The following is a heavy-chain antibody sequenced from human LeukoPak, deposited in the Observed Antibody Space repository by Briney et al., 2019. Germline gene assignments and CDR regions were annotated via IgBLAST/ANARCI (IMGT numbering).Heavy chain of an antibody. J-gene: IGHJ2*01. V-gene: IGHV4-61*02. D-gene: IGHD3-9*01. CDR3: ARGRYYDILTGHQGFDL. Sequence: PSETLSLTCTVSGGSISSGSYYWSWIRQPAGKGLEWIGRIYTSGSTNYNPSLKSRVTISVDTSKNQFSLKLSSVTAADTAVYYCARGRYYDILTGHQGFDLWGRGTLVTVSS. CDR2: IYTSGST. CDR1: GGSISSGSYY.